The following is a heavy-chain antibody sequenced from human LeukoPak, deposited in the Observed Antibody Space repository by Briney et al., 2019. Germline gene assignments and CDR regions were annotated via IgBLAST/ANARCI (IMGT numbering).Heavy chain of an antibody. V-gene: IGHV4-39*01. Sequence: SETLSLTCTVSGGSISSSSYYWGWIRQPPGKGLEWIGSIYYSGSTYYNPSLKSLVTISVDTPKNQFSLKLSSVTAADTAVYYCARHVHDYVWGSYRQNFDCWGQGTLVTVSS. CDR3: ARHVHDYVWGSYRQNFDC. CDR1: GGSISSSSYY. D-gene: IGHD3-16*02. CDR2: IYYSGST. J-gene: IGHJ4*02.